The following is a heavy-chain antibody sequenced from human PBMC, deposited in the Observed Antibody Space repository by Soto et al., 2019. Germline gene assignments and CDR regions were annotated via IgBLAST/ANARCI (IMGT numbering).Heavy chain of an antibody. Sequence: QVQLVESGGGVVQPGRSLRLSCAASGFTFSSYGMHWVRQAPGKGLEWVAVIWYDGSNKYYADSVKGRFTISRDNSKNTLYLQMNSLRAEDTAVYYCALMTTVTTDPFDYWGQGTLVTVSS. J-gene: IGHJ4*02. CDR1: GFTFSSYG. CDR2: IWYDGSNK. D-gene: IGHD4-17*01. CDR3: ALMTTVTTDPFDY. V-gene: IGHV3-33*01.